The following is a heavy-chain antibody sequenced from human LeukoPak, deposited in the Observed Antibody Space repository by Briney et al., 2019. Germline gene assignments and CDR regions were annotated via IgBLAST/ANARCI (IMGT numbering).Heavy chain of an antibody. J-gene: IGHJ4*02. V-gene: IGHV3-7*03. CDR1: GFPFSSYW. CDR3: ARAVTSMDGY. D-gene: IGHD5-18*01. CDR2: LNEDGNKR. Sequence: GGSLRLSCAASGFPFSSYWMTWVRQAPGKGLEWVASLNEDGNKRSYVGSVKGRFTISRDNAQKSVYLQMNSLTAEDTAVYYCARAVTSMDGYWGQGTLVTVSS.